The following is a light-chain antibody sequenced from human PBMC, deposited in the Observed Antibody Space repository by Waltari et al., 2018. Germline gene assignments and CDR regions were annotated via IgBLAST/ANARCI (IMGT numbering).Light chain of an antibody. CDR2: DND. CDR3: ATWEGSQRV. J-gene: IGLJ1*01. V-gene: IGLV1-44*01. CDR1: TFNIGSTS. Sequence: QSVVPQPPSASGTPGQRVTISCSGSTFNIGSTSVYWFQHLPGAAPKLLMYDNDQRPSGVPDRFSASKSGTSASLAISALQSGDEADYYCATWEGSQRVFGTGTKVTVL.